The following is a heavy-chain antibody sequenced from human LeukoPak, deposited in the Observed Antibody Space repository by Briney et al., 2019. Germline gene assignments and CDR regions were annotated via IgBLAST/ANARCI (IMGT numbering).Heavy chain of an antibody. CDR3: ANHLAAAGFLDY. CDR2: ISGSGGST. Sequence: GGSLRLSCAASGLTFSSYAMSWVRQAPGKGLEWVSAISGSGGSTYYADSVKGRFTISRDNSKNTLYLQMNSLRAEDTAVYYCANHLAAAGFLDYWGQGTLVTVSS. J-gene: IGHJ4*02. D-gene: IGHD6-13*01. CDR1: GLTFSSYA. V-gene: IGHV3-23*01.